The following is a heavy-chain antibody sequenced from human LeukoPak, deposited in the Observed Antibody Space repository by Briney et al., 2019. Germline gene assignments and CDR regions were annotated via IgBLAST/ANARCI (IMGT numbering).Heavy chain of an antibody. Sequence: GGSLRLSCAASAFTFSGYSMTWVRQAPGKGLEWVSYISSSSSIMSYADSVKGRFTISRDNAKNSLYLQMNSLRDEDTAVYYCVRESRSHFDYWGQGTLVTVSS. CDR1: AFTFSGYS. CDR2: ISSSSSIM. J-gene: IGHJ4*02. CDR3: VRESRSHFDY. V-gene: IGHV3-48*02.